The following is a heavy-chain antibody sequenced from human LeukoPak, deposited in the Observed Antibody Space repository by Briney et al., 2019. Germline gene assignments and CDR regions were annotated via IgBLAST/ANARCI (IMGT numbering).Heavy chain of an antibody. CDR3: ARVRGDYDILTGYYPNWFDP. V-gene: IGHV4-59*01. D-gene: IGHD3-9*01. CDR1: GGSISSYC. Sequence: SETLSLTCTVSGGSISSYCWSWIRQPPGKGLEWIGYIYYSGSTNYNPSLKSRVTISVDTSKNQFSLKLSSVTAADTAVYYCARVRGDYDILTGYYPNWFDPWGQGTLVTVSS. J-gene: IGHJ5*02. CDR2: IYYSGST.